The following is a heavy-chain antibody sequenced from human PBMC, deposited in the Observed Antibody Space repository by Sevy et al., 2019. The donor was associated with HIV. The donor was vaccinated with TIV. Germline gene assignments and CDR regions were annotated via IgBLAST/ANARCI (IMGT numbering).Heavy chain of an antibody. Sequence: GGSLRLSCVASGFTFSKYSMSWVRQTPGKGLEWVSTLSFACGRINYADSVKGRLTMSRDDSRNTFYLQMDSLRAEHTAIYYCAREGCSKPHDYWGQGTLVTVSS. CDR2: LSFACGRI. J-gene: IGHJ4*02. V-gene: IGHV3-23*01. CDR1: GFTFSKYS. D-gene: IGHD2-2*01. CDR3: AREGCSKPHDY.